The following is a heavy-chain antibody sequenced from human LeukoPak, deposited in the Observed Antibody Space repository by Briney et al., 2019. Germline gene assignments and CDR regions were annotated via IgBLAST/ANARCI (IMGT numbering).Heavy chain of an antibody. J-gene: IGHJ6*03. CDR1: GGSISSSSYY. Sequence: SETLSLTCTVSGGSISSSSYYWGWIRHPPGKGLEWIGSIYYSGSTHYNPSLKSRVTISVDTSKNQFSLKVSSVTAADTAVYYCARASESYYYYMDVWGKGTTATVS. CDR3: ARASESYYYYMDV. CDR2: IYYSGST. V-gene: IGHV4-39*07.